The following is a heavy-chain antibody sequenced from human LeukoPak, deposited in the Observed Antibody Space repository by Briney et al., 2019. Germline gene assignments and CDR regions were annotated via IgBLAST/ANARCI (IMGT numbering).Heavy chain of an antibody. D-gene: IGHD5-12*01. Sequence: SVKVSCKASGYTFTSYGISWVRQAPGQGLEWMGRIIPILGIANYAQKFQGRVTITADKSTSTAYMELSSLRSEDTAVYYCARDWLEGRDGYNSDYWGQGTLVTVSS. CDR3: ARDWLEGRDGYNSDY. J-gene: IGHJ4*02. V-gene: IGHV1-69*04. CDR2: IIPILGIA. CDR1: GYTFTSYG.